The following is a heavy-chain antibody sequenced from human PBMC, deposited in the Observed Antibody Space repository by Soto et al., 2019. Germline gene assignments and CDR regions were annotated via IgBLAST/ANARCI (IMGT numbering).Heavy chain of an antibody. D-gene: IGHD1-26*01. V-gene: IGHV4-31*03. CDR3: ARDHKWDGMDV. Sequence: QVQLQESGPGLVKPSQTLSLTCSVSGGYFSSDSFIWSWVRQFPGKGLEWIGYITYSGTTYYNPSLRSRITMSVDTSKNQFSLNLSSVTAADTAVYYCARDHKWDGMDVWGQGTTVTV. J-gene: IGHJ6*02. CDR2: ITYSGTT. CDR1: GGYFSSDSFI.